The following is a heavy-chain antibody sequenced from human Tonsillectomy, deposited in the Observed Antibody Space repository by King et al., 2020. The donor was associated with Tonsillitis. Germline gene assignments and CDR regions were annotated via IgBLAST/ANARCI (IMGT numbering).Heavy chain of an antibody. J-gene: IGHJ4*02. CDR1: GFSISSGHY. CDR2: MYHSGGT. CDR3: ARDLGYGGHMGFDY. D-gene: IGHD4-23*01. V-gene: IGHV4-38-2*02. Sequence: QLQESGPGLVKPSETLSLTCAVSGFSISSGHYRGWIRQPPGKGLEWIGSMYHSGGTYYNPSLKSRVTISVDTSKNQFSLKLSSVAAADTAVYYCARDLGYGGHMGFDYWGQGTLVTVSS.